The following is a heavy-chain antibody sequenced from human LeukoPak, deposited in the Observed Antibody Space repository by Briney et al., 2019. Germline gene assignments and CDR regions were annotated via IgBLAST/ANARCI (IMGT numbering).Heavy chain of an antibody. V-gene: IGHV3-48*01. CDR1: GFTFSSYS. J-gene: IGHJ6*03. Sequence: PGGSLRLSCAASGFTFSSYSMNWVRQAPGKGLEWVSYISSSSSTIYYADSVKGRFTISRDNAKNSLYLQVNSLRAEDTAVYYCARDGACIAAAGTGVDYYYYMDVWGKGATVTVSS. CDR2: ISSSSSTI. D-gene: IGHD6-13*01. CDR3: ARDGACIAAAGTGVDYYYYMDV.